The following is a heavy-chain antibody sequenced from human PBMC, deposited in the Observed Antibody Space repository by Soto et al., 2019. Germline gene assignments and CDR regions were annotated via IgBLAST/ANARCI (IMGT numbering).Heavy chain of an antibody. CDR1: GFSLSADGVG. CDR3: EHASCGTSWPNDVFDV. J-gene: IGHJ3*01. CDR2: IYWDDDK. V-gene: IGHV2-5*02. Sequence: QITLKESGPTLVKPTQTLTLTCTFSGFSLSADGVGVGWIRQPPGKALEWLALIYWDDDKRYRPSLKSRLTITKDTSKNQVVLTMTNMDPVDTATYYCEHASCGTSWPNDVFDVWGQGTVVTVSS. D-gene: IGHD2-2*01.